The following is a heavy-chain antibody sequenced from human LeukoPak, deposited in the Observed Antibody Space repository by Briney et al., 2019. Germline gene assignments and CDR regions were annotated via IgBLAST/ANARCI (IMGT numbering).Heavy chain of an antibody. CDR3: AKAVGPSGYYPAS. CDR2: VTGNGGST. CDR1: GFTFSSYL. Sequence: GGSLRLSCAASGFTFSSYLMSWVRQAPGKGLEWVSAVTGNGGSTYYADSVMGRFTISRDNSKNTLFLQMNSLRAEDSAVYYCAKAVGPSGYYPASWGQGTLVTVSS. J-gene: IGHJ5*02. D-gene: IGHD3-22*01. V-gene: IGHV3-23*01.